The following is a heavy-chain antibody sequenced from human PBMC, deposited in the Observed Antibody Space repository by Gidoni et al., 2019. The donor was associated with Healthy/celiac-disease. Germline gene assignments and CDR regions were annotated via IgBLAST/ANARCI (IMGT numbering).Heavy chain of an antibody. CDR2: MNPNSGNT. J-gene: IGHJ5*02. Sequence: QVQLVQSGAEVKKPGASVKVSCKASGYTVTSYDINWVRQATGQGLEWMGWMNPNSGNTGYAQKFQGRVTMTRNTSISTVYMELSSLRSEDTAVYYCARVYSSSWLNWIDPWGQGTLVTVSS. CDR3: ARVYSSSWLNWIDP. V-gene: IGHV1-8*01. CDR1: GYTVTSYD. D-gene: IGHD6-13*01.